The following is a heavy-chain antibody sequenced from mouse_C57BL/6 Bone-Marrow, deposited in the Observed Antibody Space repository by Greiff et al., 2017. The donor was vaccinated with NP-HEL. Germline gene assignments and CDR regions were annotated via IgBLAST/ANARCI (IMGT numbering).Heavy chain of an antibody. CDR2: IDPSDSYT. CDR1: GYTFTSYW. Sequence: VQLKQPGAELVMPGASVKLSCKASGYTFTSYWMHWVKQRPGQGLEWIGEIDPSDSYTNYNQKFKGKSTLTVDKSSSTAYMQLSSLTSEDSAVYYCVRRGFAYWGQGTLVTVSA. V-gene: IGHV1-69*01. J-gene: IGHJ3*01. CDR3: VRRGFAY.